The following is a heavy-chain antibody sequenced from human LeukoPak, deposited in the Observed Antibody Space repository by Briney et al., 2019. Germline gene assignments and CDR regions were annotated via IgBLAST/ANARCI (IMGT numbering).Heavy chain of an antibody. D-gene: IGHD1-26*01. CDR1: GYTFITYG. V-gene: IGHV1-18*01. Sequence: ASVTVSCKASGYTFITYGINWMRQAPGQGLEWMAWISPYNGRTDYAPKFQDRVTLTTNTSTGTVFMELRDLTSADTAQYYCARGGGGSPWSDYWGQGTLVTVSS. CDR3: ARGGGGSPWSDY. CDR2: ISPYNGRT. J-gene: IGHJ4*02.